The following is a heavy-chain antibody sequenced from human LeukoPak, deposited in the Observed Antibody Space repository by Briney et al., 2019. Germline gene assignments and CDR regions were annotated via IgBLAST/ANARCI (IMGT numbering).Heavy chain of an antibody. V-gene: IGHV3-48*03. CDR3: ARDRGIAVAGTGANYYYYYYMDV. CDR1: GFTFSSYE. D-gene: IGHD6-19*01. Sequence: GGSLRLSCAASGFTFSSYEMNWVRQAPGKGLEWVSYISSSGSTIYYADSVKGRFTISRDNAKNSLYLQMNSLRAEDTAVYYCARDRGIAVAGTGANYYYYYYMDVWGKGTTVTISS. CDR2: ISSSGSTI. J-gene: IGHJ6*03.